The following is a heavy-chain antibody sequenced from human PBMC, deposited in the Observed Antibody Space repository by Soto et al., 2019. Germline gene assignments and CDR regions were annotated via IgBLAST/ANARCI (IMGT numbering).Heavy chain of an antibody. CDR2: IDSNGGT. D-gene: IGHD3-10*01. CDR3: VRQGFGRLHGLVDV. CDR1: DDSSSNYK. Sequence: QVQLQESGPGLVKPSETLSLTYTVSDDSSSNYKWSWIRQPPGRRLEWIGYIDSNGGTSYNPSLQSRVTIAIDTSTKQFFLKLSSVTAADTAVYYCVRQGFGRLHGLVDVWGQGTTVTVSS. V-gene: IGHV4-59*08. J-gene: IGHJ6*02.